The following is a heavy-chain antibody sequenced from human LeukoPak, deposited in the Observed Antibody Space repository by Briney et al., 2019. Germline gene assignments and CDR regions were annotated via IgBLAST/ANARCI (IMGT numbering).Heavy chain of an antibody. J-gene: IGHJ6*03. CDR1: GYTFTGYY. V-gene: IGHV1-2*02. CDR2: INPNSGGT. D-gene: IGHD6-19*01. Sequence: ASVKVSCKASGYTFTGYYMHWVRQASGQGLEWMGWINPNSGGTNYARKFQGRVTMTRDTSISTAYMELSRLRSDDTAVYYCARDSGSSGWYSGYYYYYYYMDVWGKGTTVTVSS. CDR3: ARDSGSSGWYSGYYYYYYYMDV.